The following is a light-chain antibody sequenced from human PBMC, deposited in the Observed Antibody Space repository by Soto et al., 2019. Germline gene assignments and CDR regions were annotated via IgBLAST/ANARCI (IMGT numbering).Light chain of an antibody. V-gene: IGKV3-15*01. CDR2: GAS. J-gene: IGKJ3*01. Sequence: EMVMTQSPATLSVSPGEGATLSCRASQSVSTNLAWYQQKPGQAPRLLIYGASTRATGIPARFSGGGSGTEFTLTIRILQSEDFAVYSCQQYNNWPLTFGPGTRVDIK. CDR1: QSVSTN. CDR3: QQYNNWPLT.